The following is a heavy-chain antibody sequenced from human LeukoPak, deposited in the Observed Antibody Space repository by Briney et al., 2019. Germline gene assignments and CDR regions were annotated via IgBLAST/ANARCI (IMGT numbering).Heavy chain of an antibody. V-gene: IGHV1-2*02. CDR2: INPNSGGT. CDR1: GYTFTGYY. CDR3: ARGIAARRWGDAFDI. D-gene: IGHD6-6*01. J-gene: IGHJ3*02. Sequence: ASVKVSCKASGYTFTGYYMHWVRQAPGQGLEWMGWINPNSGGTNYAQKFQGRVTMTRDTSISTAYMELSRLRSDDTAVYYCARGIAARRWGDAFDIWGQGTMVTVSS.